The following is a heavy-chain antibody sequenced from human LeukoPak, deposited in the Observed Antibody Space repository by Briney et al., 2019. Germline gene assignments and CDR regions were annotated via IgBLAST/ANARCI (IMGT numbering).Heavy chain of an antibody. CDR2: ICGRGCGGIT. V-gene: IGHV3-23*01. CDR3: ATGIGMGGYFYGFLDY. J-gene: IGHJ4*02. Sequence: GGSLTLSCAASGFSFNKYAMVWVRQAPGKGRHWVSSICGRGCGGITYYADSVKGRLTISRDNYENSLYLQMNSLRAEDTAVYYWATGIGMGGYFYGFLDYWGQGTLVTVSS. D-gene: IGHD5-18*01. CDR1: GFSFNKYA.